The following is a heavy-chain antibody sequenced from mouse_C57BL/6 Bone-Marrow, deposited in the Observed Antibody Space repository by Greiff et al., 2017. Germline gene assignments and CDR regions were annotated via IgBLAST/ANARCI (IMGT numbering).Heavy chain of an antibody. J-gene: IGHJ2*01. CDR3: ARQRGQLRLYFDY. CDR1: GFTFSDYY. Sequence: EVKLMESGGGLVQPGGSLKLSCAASGFTFSDYYMYWVRQTPEKRLEWVAYISNGGGSTYYPDTVKGRFTISRDNAKNTLYLQMSRLKSEDTAMYYCARQRGQLRLYFDYWGQGTTLTVSS. D-gene: IGHD3-2*02. CDR2: ISNGGGST. V-gene: IGHV5-12*01.